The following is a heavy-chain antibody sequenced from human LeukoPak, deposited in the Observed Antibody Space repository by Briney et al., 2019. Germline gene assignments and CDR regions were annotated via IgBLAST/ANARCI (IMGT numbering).Heavy chain of an antibody. CDR2: IYYSGST. Sequence: SETLSLTCTVSGGSPSRYYWSWIREPPGKGVGWIGDIYYSGSTNYNPSLKSRVTISVDTSKNQFSLRLSSVTAADTAVYYCARLTGYVMEDYFDYWGQGTLVTVSS. CDR1: GGSPSRYY. J-gene: IGHJ4*02. CDR3: ARLTGYVMEDYFDY. V-gene: IGHV4-59*01. D-gene: IGHD3-9*01.